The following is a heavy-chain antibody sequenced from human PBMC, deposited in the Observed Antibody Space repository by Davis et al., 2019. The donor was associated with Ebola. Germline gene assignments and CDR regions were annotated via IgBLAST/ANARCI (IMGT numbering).Heavy chain of an antibody. CDR2: ISWNSGSI. V-gene: IGHV3-9*01. D-gene: IGHD1-14*01. J-gene: IGHJ4*02. Sequence: PGGSLRLSCAASGFTFDDYAMHWVRQAPGKGLEWVSGISWNSGSIGYADSVKGRFTISRDNAKNSLYLQMNSLRAEDTALYYCARGPGPLGIDYWGQGTLVTVSS. CDR1: GFTFDDYA. CDR3: ARGPGPLGIDY.